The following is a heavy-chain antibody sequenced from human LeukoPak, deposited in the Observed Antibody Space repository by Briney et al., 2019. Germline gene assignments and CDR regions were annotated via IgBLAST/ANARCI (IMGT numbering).Heavy chain of an antibody. Sequence: GGSLRLSCAASGFTFSSYGMHWVRQAPGKGLEWVAFIRYDGSNKYYADSVKGRFTISRDNSENTLYLQMNSLRAEDTAVYYCAKAPTVLATTFDYWGQGILVTVSS. CDR3: AKAPTVLATTFDY. J-gene: IGHJ4*02. CDR1: GFTFSSYG. CDR2: IRYDGSNK. V-gene: IGHV3-30*02. D-gene: IGHD5-24*01.